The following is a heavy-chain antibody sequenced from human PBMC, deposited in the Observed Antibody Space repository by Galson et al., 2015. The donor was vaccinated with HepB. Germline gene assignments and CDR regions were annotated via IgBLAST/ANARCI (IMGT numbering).Heavy chain of an antibody. J-gene: IGHJ6*02. CDR1: GDSVSSASYY. CDR2: IYYTGST. CDR3: ARTGPVYKNYGMGV. D-gene: IGHD5-24*01. V-gene: IGHV4-61*01. Sequence: SETLSLTCTVSGDSVSSASYYWSWIRQPPGKGLEWVGYIYYTGSTSYNPSLESRLTISVDTSKNQFSVKLNSVTAADTAVYYCARTGPVYKNYGMGVWGQGTAVTVSS.